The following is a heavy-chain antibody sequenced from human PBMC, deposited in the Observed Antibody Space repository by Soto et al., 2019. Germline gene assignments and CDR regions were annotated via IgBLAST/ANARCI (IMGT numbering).Heavy chain of an antibody. Sequence: WETLSLTCTVSDGSITSGDYFWAWIRQPPGKGLEFIGSVHSSGGTYYSPSLKSRASISIDKSKNQFSLKLTSVNAGDTAVYFCASVVVGATRQTGSDHWGQGTLVTVSS. D-gene: IGHD2-15*01. CDR1: DGSITSGDYF. V-gene: IGHV4-39*01. CDR2: VHSSGGT. CDR3: ASVVVGATRQTGSDH. J-gene: IGHJ4*02.